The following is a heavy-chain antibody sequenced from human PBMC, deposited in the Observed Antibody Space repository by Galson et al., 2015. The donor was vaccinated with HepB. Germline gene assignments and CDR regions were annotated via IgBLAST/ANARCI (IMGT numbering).Heavy chain of an antibody. CDR3: ARDPSSDWYIDH. V-gene: IGHV3-21*01. D-gene: IGHD2-21*02. CDR1: GFTFSNYT. Sequence: SLRLSCAASGFTFSNYTMNWVRQAPGEGLEWVSSISSSSTVIYYADSLKGRLTISRDNAKNSLYLQMSSLRAEDTAAYYCARDPSSDWYIDHWGQGTLVTVSS. J-gene: IGHJ4*02. CDR2: ISSSSTVI.